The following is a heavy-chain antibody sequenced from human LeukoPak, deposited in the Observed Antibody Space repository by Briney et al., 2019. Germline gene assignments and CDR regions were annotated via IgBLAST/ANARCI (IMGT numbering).Heavy chain of an antibody. J-gene: IGHJ5*01. CDR3: TKSLDCSRTSCDS. D-gene: IGHD2-2*01. CDR1: GFTFSSYW. CDR2: INSDGSST. Sequence: GGSLRLSCAASGFTFSSYWMHWVRQAPGKGLVWVSRINSDGSSTSYADSVKGRFTISRDNAKNTLYLQMSSLRTEDTAVYYCTKSLDCSRTSCDSWGQGTLVTVSS. V-gene: IGHV3-74*01.